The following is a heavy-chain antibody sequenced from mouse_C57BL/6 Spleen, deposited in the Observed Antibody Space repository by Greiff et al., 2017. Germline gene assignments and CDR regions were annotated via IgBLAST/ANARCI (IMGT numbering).Heavy chain of an antibody. CDR3: ARSYYSNRYAMDY. D-gene: IGHD2-5*01. J-gene: IGHJ4*01. V-gene: IGHV1-64*01. Sequence: QVQLQQPGAELVKPGASVKLSCKASGYTFTSYWMHWVKQRPGQGLEWIGMIHPNSGSTNYNEKFKSKATLTVDKSSSTAYMQLSSLTSEDSAVYDGARSYYSNRYAMDYWGQGTSVTVSA. CDR2: IHPNSGST. CDR1: GYTFTSYW.